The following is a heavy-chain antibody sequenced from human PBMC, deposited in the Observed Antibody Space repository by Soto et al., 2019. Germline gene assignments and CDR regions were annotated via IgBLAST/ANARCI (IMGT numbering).Heavy chain of an antibody. V-gene: IGHV1-69*01. D-gene: IGHD2-15*01. J-gene: IGHJ6*02. Sequence: QVQLVQSGAEVKKPGSSVKVSCKASGGTFSSYGISWVRQAPGQGLEWMGGIIPIFGTANYAQKFQGRVTITADESTSTAYMELSSLRSEDTAVYYCASVLLGYCSGGSCYPNYDYGMDVWGQGTTVTVSS. CDR1: GGTFSSYG. CDR2: IIPIFGTA. CDR3: ASVLLGYCSGGSCYPNYDYGMDV.